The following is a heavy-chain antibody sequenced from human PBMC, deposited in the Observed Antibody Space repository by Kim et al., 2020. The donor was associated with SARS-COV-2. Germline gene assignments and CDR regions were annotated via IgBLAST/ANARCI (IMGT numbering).Heavy chain of an antibody. Sequence: SETLSLTCTVSGGSISSYYWSWIRQPPGKGLEWIGYIYYSGSTNYNPSLKSRVTISVDTSKNQFSLKLSSVTAADTAVYYCASSLMVRGINDAFDIWGQGTMVTVSS. V-gene: IGHV4-59*13. CDR2: IYYSGST. D-gene: IGHD3-10*01. CDR3: ASSLMVRGINDAFDI. CDR1: GGSISSYY. J-gene: IGHJ3*02.